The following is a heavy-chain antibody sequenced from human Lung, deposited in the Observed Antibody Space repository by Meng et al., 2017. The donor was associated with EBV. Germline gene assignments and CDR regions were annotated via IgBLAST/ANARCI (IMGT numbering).Heavy chain of an antibody. CDR1: GYSFSRYW. V-gene: IGHV5-51*01. Sequence: EVQLEQSGAEIKKPGESLKTSCKGSGYSFSRYWIGWVRQMPGRGLEWMGVIYPDDSDAKYSPSFQGQVTFSVDKSIGTAYLQWSGLKASDTAMYYCARRNSQFGAQKYFDFWGQGTLVTVSS. D-gene: IGHD3-10*01. J-gene: IGHJ4*02. CDR3: ARRNSQFGAQKYFDF. CDR2: IYPDDSDA.